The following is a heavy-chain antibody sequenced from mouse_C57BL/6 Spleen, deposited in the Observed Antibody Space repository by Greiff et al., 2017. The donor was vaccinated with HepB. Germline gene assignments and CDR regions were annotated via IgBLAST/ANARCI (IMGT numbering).Heavy chain of an antibody. D-gene: IGHD4-1*01. CDR1: GYSFTDYN. CDR2: INPNYGTT. CDR3: ARKGLNWEYYFDY. Sequence: EVQLQQSGPELVKPGASVKISCKASGYSFTDYNMNWVKQSNGKSLEWIGVINPNYGTTSYNQKCKGKATLTVDQSSSTAYMQLNSLTSEDSAVYYGARKGLNWEYYFDYWGQGTTLTVSS. V-gene: IGHV1-39*01. J-gene: IGHJ2*01.